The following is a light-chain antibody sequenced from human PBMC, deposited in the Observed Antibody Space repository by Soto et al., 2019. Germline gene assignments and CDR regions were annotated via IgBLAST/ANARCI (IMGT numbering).Light chain of an antibody. J-gene: IGKJ3*01. CDR1: QSVSSN. CDR3: QQYNNWPVT. CDR2: DAS. Sequence: EIVMTQSPATLSVSPGERATLSCRASQSVSSNLAWYQQKPGQAPRLLIYDASTRATGIPARFSGSGSGTEFTLTISSLQSEDFAVYYCQQYNNWPVTFGPVTKVDIK. V-gene: IGKV3-15*01.